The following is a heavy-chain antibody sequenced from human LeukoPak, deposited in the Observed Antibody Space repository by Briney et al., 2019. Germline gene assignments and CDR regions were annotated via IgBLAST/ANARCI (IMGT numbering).Heavy chain of an antibody. CDR3: ARSVAGGGYDAFDI. CDR2: IIPIFGTA. CDR1: GGTCSSYA. J-gene: IGHJ3*02. Sequence: ASVKVSCKASGGTCSSYAISWVRQAPGQGLEWMGRIIPIFGTANYAQKFQGRVTITTDESTSTAYMELSSLRSEDTAVYYCARSVAGGGYDAFDIWGQGTMVTVSS. D-gene: IGHD6-19*01. V-gene: IGHV1-69*05.